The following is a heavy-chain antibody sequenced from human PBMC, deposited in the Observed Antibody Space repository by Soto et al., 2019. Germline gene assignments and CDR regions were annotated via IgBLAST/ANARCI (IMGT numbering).Heavy chain of an antibody. J-gene: IGHJ6*02. CDR1: GFTFSSYG. V-gene: IGHV3-33*06. Sequence: GGSLRLSCVASGFTFSSYGMHWVRQAPGKGLEWVAVMSYDGSHEYYADSVKGRFTISRDNSKTILYLQMNSLRLEDTAVYYCAKWSVLRVVEAPLAILGGVDVWGQGAMVTVSS. D-gene: IGHD2-8*01. CDR3: AKWSVLRVVEAPLAILGGVDV. CDR2: MSYDGSHE.